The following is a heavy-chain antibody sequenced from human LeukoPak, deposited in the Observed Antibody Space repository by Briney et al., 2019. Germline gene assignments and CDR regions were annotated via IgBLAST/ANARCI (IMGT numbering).Heavy chain of an antibody. Sequence: GGSLRLSCTVSGFTVSSDSMSWVRQTPGKGLEWVSFIYSGGSTHYSDSVKGRFTISRDNSKNTLYLQMNSLRAEDTAVYYCAKSGYSGSYAVDYWGQGTLVTVSS. CDR3: AKSGYSGSYAVDY. V-gene: IGHV3-53*01. CDR1: GFTVSSDS. J-gene: IGHJ4*02. D-gene: IGHD1-26*01. CDR2: IYSGGST.